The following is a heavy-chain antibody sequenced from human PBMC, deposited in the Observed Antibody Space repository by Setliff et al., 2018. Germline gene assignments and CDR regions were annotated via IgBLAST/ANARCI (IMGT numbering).Heavy chain of an antibody. CDR3: ARHGSSGKFDASDI. Sequence: GASVKVSCKASGYTFTSYGISWVRQAPGQGLEWMGWIVTYNDDTYYPRKFQGRVTMTTDTSTSTAYMELRSLTSDDTAVYYCARHGSSGKFDASDIWGQGTMVTGSS. V-gene: IGHV1-18*01. J-gene: IGHJ3*02. CDR2: IVTYNDDT. D-gene: IGHD3-10*01. CDR1: GYTFTSYG.